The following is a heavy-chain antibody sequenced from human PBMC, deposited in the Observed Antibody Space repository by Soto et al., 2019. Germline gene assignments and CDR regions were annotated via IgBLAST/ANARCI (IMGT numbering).Heavy chain of an antibody. CDR1: GASISGFY. V-gene: IGHV4-4*07. D-gene: IGHD1-26*01. Sequence: PSETLSLTCTVSGASISGFYWSWIRKSAGKGLEWIGRIYATGTTDYNPSPKSRVMMSVDTSKKQFSLKLRSVTAADTAVYYCASGKGVDGSHYLDNWGQGTLVTVSS. J-gene: IGHJ4*02. CDR3: ASGKGVDGSHYLDN. CDR2: IYATGTT.